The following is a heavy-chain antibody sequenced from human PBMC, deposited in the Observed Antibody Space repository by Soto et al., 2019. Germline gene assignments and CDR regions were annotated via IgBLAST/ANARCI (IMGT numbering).Heavy chain of an antibody. J-gene: IGHJ4*02. CDR3: AHIVVAGLGYYFDY. D-gene: IGHD6-19*01. Sequence: QITLKESGPTLVKPTQTLTLTCTFSGFSLSSTRMAVGWIRQPPGKALEWLALIYWDDDKRYSPFLKSRLTNHKDTSKNQVVLTMSNMDPVDTARYYCAHIVVAGLGYYFDYWGQGTLVTVSS. CDR2: IYWDDDK. V-gene: IGHV2-5*02. CDR1: GFSLSSTRMA.